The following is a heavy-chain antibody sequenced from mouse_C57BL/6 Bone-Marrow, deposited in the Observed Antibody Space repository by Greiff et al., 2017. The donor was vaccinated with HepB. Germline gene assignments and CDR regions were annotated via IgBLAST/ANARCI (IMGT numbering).Heavy chain of an antibody. Sequence: EVQLQQSGAELVRPGASVKLSCTASGFNIKDDYMHWVKQRPEQGLEWIGWIDPENGDTEYASKFQGKATITADTSSNTAYLQLSSLTSEGTAVYYCTTGRGWFAYWGQGTLVTVSA. CDR3: TTGRGWFAY. CDR2: IDPENGDT. CDR1: GFNIKDDY. V-gene: IGHV14-4*01. J-gene: IGHJ3*01.